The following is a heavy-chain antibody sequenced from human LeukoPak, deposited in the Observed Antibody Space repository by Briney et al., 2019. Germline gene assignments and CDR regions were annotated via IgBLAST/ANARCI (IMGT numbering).Heavy chain of an antibody. CDR1: GYTFTSYG. Sequence: ASVKVSCKASGYTFTSYGMSWVRQAPGQGLEWMGWTSDYNGNTNYAQKLQGRVTMTTDTSTSTAYMELRSLRSDDTAVYDCARDGTFGVVINWFDPWGQGTLVTVSS. D-gene: IGHD3-3*01. V-gene: IGHV1-18*01. J-gene: IGHJ5*02. CDR3: ARDGTFGVVINWFDP. CDR2: TSDYNGNT.